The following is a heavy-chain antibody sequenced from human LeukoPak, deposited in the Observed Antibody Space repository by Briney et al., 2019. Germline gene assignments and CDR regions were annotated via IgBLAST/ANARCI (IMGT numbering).Heavy chain of an antibody. CDR3: ARVRYDGTGYYSIFDY. D-gene: IGHD3-22*01. CDR1: GFTFSNYW. J-gene: IGHJ4*02. CDR2: IKEDGSEK. V-gene: IGHV3-7*01. Sequence: GGSLRLSCAASGFTFSNYWMSWVRQAPGKVLGWVANIKEDGSEKYYVDSVKGRFTISRDNAKNSPYLQMNSLRAEDTAVYYCARVRYDGTGYYSIFDYWGQGTLVTVSS.